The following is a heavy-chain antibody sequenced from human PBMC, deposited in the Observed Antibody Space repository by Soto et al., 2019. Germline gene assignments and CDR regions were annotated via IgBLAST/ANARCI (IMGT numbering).Heavy chain of an antibody. CDR3: ARGRASGSYYLLDY. Sequence: GASVKVSCKASGYTFTGYYMHWVRQATGHGLEWMGWINPNSGNIGYAQKFQGRVTMTRDTAIRTAYMEVSRLRSDDTAVYYCARGRASGSYYLLDYWGQGTLVTVS. CDR1: GYTFTGYY. CDR2: INPNSGNI. V-gene: IGHV1-8*02. J-gene: IGHJ4*02. D-gene: IGHD3-10*01.